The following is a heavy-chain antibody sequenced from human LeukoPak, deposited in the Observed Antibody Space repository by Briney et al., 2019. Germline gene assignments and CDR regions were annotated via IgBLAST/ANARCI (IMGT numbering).Heavy chain of an antibody. J-gene: IGHJ4*02. V-gene: IGHV3-33*08. CDR1: GFTFSNYG. D-gene: IGHD2-2*01. CDR3: ARGVKRGLDYQKSY. CDR2: IWYDGSNK. Sequence: GRSLRLSCAASGFTFSNYGMHWVRQAPGKGLEWVAVIWYDGSNKYYADSVKGRFTISRDNSKNTLYLQMNSLRAEDTAVYYCARGVKRGLDYQKSYWGQGTLVTVSS.